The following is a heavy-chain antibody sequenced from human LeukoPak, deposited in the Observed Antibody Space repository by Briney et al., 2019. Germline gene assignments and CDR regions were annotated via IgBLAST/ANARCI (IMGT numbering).Heavy chain of an antibody. CDR1: GFTFSGYW. Sequence: PGGSLRLSCTGSGFTFSGYWMHWVRQVPGKGLVWVSRINSDGSDMSYADSAKGRFTISRDNAKNTVYLQMNSLRVEDTALYYCARDSRWYNGRYYDEGIDYWGQGTLVTVSS. V-gene: IGHV3-74*01. CDR2: INSDGSDM. J-gene: IGHJ4*02. CDR3: ARDSRWYNGRYYDEGIDY. D-gene: IGHD1-26*01.